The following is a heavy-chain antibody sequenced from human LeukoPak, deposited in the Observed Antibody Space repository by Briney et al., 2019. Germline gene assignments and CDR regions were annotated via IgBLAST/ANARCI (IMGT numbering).Heavy chain of an antibody. CDR1: GFTFSSYG. J-gene: IGHJ4*02. CDR2: IRYDGSNK. CDR3: ARDLGGGATFDY. D-gene: IGHD2-15*01. Sequence: GGSLRLSCAASGFTFSSYGMHWVRQAPGKGLEWVAFIRYDGSNKYYADSVKGRFTISRDNSKNTLYLQMNSLRAEDTAVFYCARDLGGGATFDYWGQGTLVTVSS. V-gene: IGHV3-30*02.